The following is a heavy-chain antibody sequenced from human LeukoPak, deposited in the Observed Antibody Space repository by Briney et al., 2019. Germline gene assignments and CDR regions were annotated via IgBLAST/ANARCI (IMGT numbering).Heavy chain of an antibody. V-gene: IGHV3-66*01. CDR2: IYSGIDT. CDR3: AKAGIQLWSYFDY. Sequence: PGGSLRLSCAASGFIVSSDYLTWVRLAPGKGLECVSVIYSGIDTYYADSVKGRFTLSRDNTKNTLYLQMNSLSAEDTAVYYCAKAGIQLWSYFDYWGQGTLVTVSS. D-gene: IGHD5-18*01. CDR1: GFIVSSDY. J-gene: IGHJ4*02.